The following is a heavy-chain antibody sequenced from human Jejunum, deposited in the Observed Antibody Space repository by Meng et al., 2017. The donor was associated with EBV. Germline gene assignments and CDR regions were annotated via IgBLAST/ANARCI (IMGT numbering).Heavy chain of an antibody. CDR3: ARGSYGDYDY. CDR1: GFTFSTYS. V-gene: IGHV3-21*01. CDR2: ISPTSTYI. D-gene: IGHD4-17*01. J-gene: IGHJ4*02. Sequence: EVQLVASGGXLVKTGGXLSRSCAASGFTFSTYSMNWVRQAPGKGLEWVSSISPTSTYIYYADSVKGRFTNSRDKAKNSLYLQMNSLRAEDTSVYYCARGSYGDYDYWGQGSLVTVSS.